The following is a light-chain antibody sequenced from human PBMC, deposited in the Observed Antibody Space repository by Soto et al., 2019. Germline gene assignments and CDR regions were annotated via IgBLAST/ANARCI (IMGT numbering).Light chain of an antibody. Sequence: EIVLTQSPATLSLSPGERATLSCRASQTVSSIYLAWYQQKPGQAPRLLIYGASSRATGIPDRFSGSGSGTDFTLTISGLEPEDFAVYSCQQYGFSPISFGQGTRLEIK. CDR1: QTVSSIY. J-gene: IGKJ5*01. CDR3: QQYGFSPIS. CDR2: GAS. V-gene: IGKV3-20*01.